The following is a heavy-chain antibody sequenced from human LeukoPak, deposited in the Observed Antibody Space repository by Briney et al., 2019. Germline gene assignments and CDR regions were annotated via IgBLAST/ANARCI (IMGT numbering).Heavy chain of an antibody. CDR2: TNAGNGNT. CDR1: GYTFTSYA. D-gene: IGHD2-15*01. CDR3: ARTGGGFVDY. J-gene: IGHJ4*02. Sequence: ASVKVSCKASGYTFTSYAMHWVRQAPGQRLEWMGWTNAGNGNTKYSQKFQGRVTITRDTSASTAYMELSSLRSEDTAVYYCARTGGGFVDYWGQGTLVTVSS. V-gene: IGHV1-3*01.